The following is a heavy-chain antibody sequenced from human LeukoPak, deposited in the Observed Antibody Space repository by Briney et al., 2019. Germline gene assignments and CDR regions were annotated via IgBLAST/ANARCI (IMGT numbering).Heavy chain of an antibody. CDR1: GGSISGYY. CDR3: AKREWEYNWFDP. J-gene: IGHJ5*02. D-gene: IGHD1-26*01. V-gene: IGHV4-59*01. Sequence: PSETLSLTCTVSGGSISGYYWSWIRQPPGQGLEWLGYIYYSGSTNYNPSLQSRVTISVDTSKNQFSLKLSSVTAADTAVYYCAKREWEYNWFDPWGKGTLVTVSS. CDR2: IYYSGST.